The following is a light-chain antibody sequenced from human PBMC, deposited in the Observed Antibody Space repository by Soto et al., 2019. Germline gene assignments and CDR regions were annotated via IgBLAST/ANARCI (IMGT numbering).Light chain of an antibody. V-gene: IGKV1-27*01. Sequence: DIQMTQSPSSLSACVGDRVTITCRASQGISNHLAWYQQKPGKVPKLLIYAASTLQSGVPSRFSGGGSGTDINITNTSLQPEDVATYYCQKYGSAPQTFGQGTKVEIK. CDR2: AAS. J-gene: IGKJ1*01. CDR1: QGISNH. CDR3: QKYGSAPQT.